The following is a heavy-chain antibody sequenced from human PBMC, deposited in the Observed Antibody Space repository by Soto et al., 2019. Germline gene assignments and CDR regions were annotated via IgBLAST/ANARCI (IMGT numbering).Heavy chain of an antibody. CDR3: ARKKPKYSSWVLYGTFDP. J-gene: IGHJ5*02. Sequence: SETLSLTCTVSGASISRYYWSWIRQSPGKGLEWIGYMYYSGNANYNPSLRSRITISVDTSTNQFSLHLISVTPEDKAVYYCARKKPKYSSWVLYGTFDPWGQGILVTFS. CDR1: GASISRYY. D-gene: IGHD6-6*01. V-gene: IGHV4-59*12. CDR2: MYYSGNA.